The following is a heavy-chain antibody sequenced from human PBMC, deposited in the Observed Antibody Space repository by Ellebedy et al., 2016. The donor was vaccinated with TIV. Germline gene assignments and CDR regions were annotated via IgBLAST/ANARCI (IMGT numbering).Heavy chain of an antibody. CDR2: ISFDGSKT. V-gene: IGHV3-30-3*01. D-gene: IGHD3-22*01. Sequence: GESLKISCAASGFTFSSHGMHWVRQTPGKGLEWLAFISFDGSKTYYADSVKGRFTISRGNSQSTLYLQLNSLTVEDTAVYHCARGDSGYYDYWGQGTLVTVSS. CDR3: ARGDSGYYDY. J-gene: IGHJ4*02. CDR1: GFTFSSHG.